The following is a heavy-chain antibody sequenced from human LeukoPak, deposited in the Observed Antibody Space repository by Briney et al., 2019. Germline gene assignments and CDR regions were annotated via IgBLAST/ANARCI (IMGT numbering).Heavy chain of an antibody. CDR1: GFTLSDYY. V-gene: IGHV3-11*01. J-gene: IGHJ4*02. D-gene: IGHD3/OR15-3a*01. CDR3: ARRRDFIDY. CDR2: SSSSGSTI. Sequence: GGFLRLSCAASGFTLSDYYMSWIRQAPGKGLEWVSYSSSSGSTIYYADSVKGRFAISRDNAKNSLYLQMNSLRAEDTAVYCCARRRDFIDYWGQGTLVTVSS.